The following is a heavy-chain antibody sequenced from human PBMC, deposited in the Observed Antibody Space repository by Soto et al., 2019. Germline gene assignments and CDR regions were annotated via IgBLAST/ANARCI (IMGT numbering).Heavy chain of an antibody. CDR2: ISGSGYST. D-gene: IGHD2-21*02. CDR1: GFTFSSYA. V-gene: IGHV3-23*01. Sequence: EVQLLESGGGLVQPGGSLRLSCAASGFTFSSYAMSWVRQAPGKGLEWVSCISGSGYSTYYGDSVKGRLTISRDNSKNTMYLQMNSLRAEDTAVYYCAKVSGERGYCYMDGFDFWGQGTMVTVSS. CDR3: AKVSGERGYCYMDGFDF. J-gene: IGHJ3*01.